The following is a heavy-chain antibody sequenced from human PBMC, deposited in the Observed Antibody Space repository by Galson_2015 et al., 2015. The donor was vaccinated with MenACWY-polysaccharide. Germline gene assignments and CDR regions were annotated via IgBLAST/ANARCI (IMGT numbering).Heavy chain of an antibody. J-gene: IGHJ4*02. Sequence: SLRLSCATSGFIFADYAMAWFRQAPGKGLEWIGFIRTNADGGATNYAVSVRGRFTISRDDSRSIAYLEMNSLITEDTAVYFCTRDRPLDYWGQGTLVSVSS. CDR3: TRDRPLDY. V-gene: IGHV3-49*03. CDR2: IRTNADGGAT. CDR1: GFIFADYA.